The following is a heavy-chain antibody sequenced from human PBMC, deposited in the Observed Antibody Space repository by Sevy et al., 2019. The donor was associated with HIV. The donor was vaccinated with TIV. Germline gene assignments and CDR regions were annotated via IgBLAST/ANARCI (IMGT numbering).Heavy chain of an antibody. D-gene: IGHD2-21*02. V-gene: IGHV3-48*04. CDR2: ISTSGSTI. J-gene: IGHJ4*02. CDR3: VRDWDDKFSYGDSDPAVDC. Sequence: GGSLRLSCVASGFSFIHENMNWVRQAPGKGLEWLSYISTSGSTIYQADSVKGRFTISRDNAKNSLSLQMNSLRVEDTAIYYCVRDWDDKFSYGDSDPAVDCWGQGTLVTVSS. CDR1: GFSFIHEN.